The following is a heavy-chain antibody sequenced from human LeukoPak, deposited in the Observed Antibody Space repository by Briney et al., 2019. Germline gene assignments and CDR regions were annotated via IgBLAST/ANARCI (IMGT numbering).Heavy chain of an antibody. J-gene: IGHJ4*02. CDR1: GGSISSYY. V-gene: IGHV4-59*08. D-gene: IGHD3-16*02. CDR3: ARLYGGDDYVWGSYRPVGYFDY. Sequence: SETLSLTCTVSGGSISSYYWSWIRQPPGKGLEWIGYIYYSGSTNYNPSLKSRVTISVDTSKNQFSLKLSSVTAADTAVYYCARLYGGDDYVWGSYRPVGYFDYRGQGTLVTVSS. CDR2: IYYSGST.